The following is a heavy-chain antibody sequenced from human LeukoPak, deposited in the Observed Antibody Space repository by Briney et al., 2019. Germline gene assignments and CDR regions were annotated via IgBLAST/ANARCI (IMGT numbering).Heavy chain of an antibody. V-gene: IGHV1-2*02. J-gene: IGHJ5*02. CDR1: GYTFTGYY. CDR2: INPNSGGT. Sequence: ASVKVSCKASGYTFTGYYMHWVRQAPGQGLEWIGWINPNSGGTNYAQKFQGRVTMTRDTSISTAYMELSRLRSDDTAVYYCARAGYSGYDFHNWFDPWGQGTLVTVSS. CDR3: ARAGYSGYDFHNWFDP. D-gene: IGHD5-12*01.